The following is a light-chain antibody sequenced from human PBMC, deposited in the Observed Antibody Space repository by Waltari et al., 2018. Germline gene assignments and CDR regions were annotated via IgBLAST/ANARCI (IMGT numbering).Light chain of an antibody. Sequence: EIVLTQSPATLSLSPGERATLPCRASETVFTYVAWYQQRPGQAPRLLIYDASNRATGIPARFSGSGSGTDFALIISSLEPEDSALYYCQQRLTWPLTFGGGTKVEIK. CDR3: QQRLTWPLT. CDR2: DAS. V-gene: IGKV3-11*01. J-gene: IGKJ4*01. CDR1: ETVFTY.